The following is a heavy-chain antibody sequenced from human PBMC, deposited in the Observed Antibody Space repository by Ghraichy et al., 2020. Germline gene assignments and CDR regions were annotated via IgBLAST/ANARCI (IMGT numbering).Heavy chain of an antibody. Sequence: GGSLRLSCAASGFTFDDYGMSWVRQAPGKGLEWVSGINWNGGSTGYADSVKGRFTISRDNAKNSLYLQMNSLRAEDTALYYCARDFSRAIFGTPGVWGQGTTVTVSS. CDR1: GFTFDDYG. V-gene: IGHV3-20*04. J-gene: IGHJ6*02. CDR3: ARDFSRAIFGTPGV. D-gene: IGHD3-3*01. CDR2: INWNGGST.